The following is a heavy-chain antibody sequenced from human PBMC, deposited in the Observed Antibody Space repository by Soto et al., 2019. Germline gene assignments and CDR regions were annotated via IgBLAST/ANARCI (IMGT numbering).Heavy chain of an antibody. D-gene: IGHD2-2*01. CDR3: ARLYCSSTSCYEVVDV. CDR2: IYYSGST. Sequence: PSETLSLTCTVSGGSISSYYWSWIRQHPGKGLEWIGYIYYSGSTYYNPSLKSRVTISVDTSKNQFSLKLSSVTAADTAVYYCARLYCSSTSCYEVVDVWGQGTTVTVSS. J-gene: IGHJ6*02. CDR1: GGSISSYY. V-gene: IGHV4-59*06.